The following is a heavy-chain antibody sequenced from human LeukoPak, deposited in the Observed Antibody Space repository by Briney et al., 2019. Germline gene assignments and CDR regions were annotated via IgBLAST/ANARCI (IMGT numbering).Heavy chain of an antibody. Sequence: PGGSLRLSCAASGFAFSNYAMSWVRQAPGKGLEWVAVISYDGSNKYYADSVKGRFTISRDNSKNTLYLQMNSLRAEDTAVYYCARDRVGATNNYFDYWGQGTLVTVSS. CDR2: ISYDGSNK. D-gene: IGHD1-26*01. CDR1: GFAFSNYA. CDR3: ARDRVGATNNYFDY. J-gene: IGHJ4*02. V-gene: IGHV3-30*04.